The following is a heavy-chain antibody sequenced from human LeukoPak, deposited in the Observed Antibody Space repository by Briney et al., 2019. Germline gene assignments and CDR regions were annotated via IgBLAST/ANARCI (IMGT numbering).Heavy chain of an antibody. CDR3: ARRVRRGVSHPPHYYYYYAMDV. J-gene: IGHJ6*04. D-gene: IGHD3-10*01. CDR2: IIPMFRTA. V-gene: IGHV1-69*01. CDR1: GGTFSSYA. Sequence: ASVKVSCKSSGGTFSSYAICWVRQAPGQGLEWMGGIIPMFRTANYAQKFQGRVTITADESTSTAYMELSSLRSEDTAVYYCARRVRRGVSHPPHYYYYYAMDVWGKGTTITVSA.